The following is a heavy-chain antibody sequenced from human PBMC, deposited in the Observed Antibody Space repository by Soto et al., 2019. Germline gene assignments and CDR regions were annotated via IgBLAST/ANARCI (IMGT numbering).Heavy chain of an antibody. CDR2: IHAGNGDT. Sequence: QVQLVQSGAEVKKPGASVKVSCKASGYTFSSYAVQWVRQAPGQSLEWIGWIHAGNGDTKYSQKFHGRVTLTRDTSANTAYMALSSLRSEDTAVYYCARVPRYTSDIVEVPAVMFDDWFVPWGQGTLVTVSS. J-gene: IGHJ5*02. V-gene: IGHV1-3*01. CDR1: GYTFSSYA. CDR3: ARVPRYTSDIVEVPAVMFDDWFVP. D-gene: IGHD2-2*01.